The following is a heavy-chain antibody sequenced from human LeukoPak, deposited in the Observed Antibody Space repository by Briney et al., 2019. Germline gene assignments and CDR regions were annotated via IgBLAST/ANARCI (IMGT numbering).Heavy chain of an antibody. D-gene: IGHD2-15*01. V-gene: IGHV4-4*07. Sequence: SETLSLTRTVSGGSISSYYWSWIRQPAGKGLEWIGRIYTSGSTNYNPSLKSRVTMSVDTPKNQFSLKLSSVTAADTAVYYCAREYCSGGSCYAGLDYWGQGTLVTVSS. CDR2: IYTSGST. CDR1: GGSISSYY. J-gene: IGHJ4*02. CDR3: AREYCSGGSCYAGLDY.